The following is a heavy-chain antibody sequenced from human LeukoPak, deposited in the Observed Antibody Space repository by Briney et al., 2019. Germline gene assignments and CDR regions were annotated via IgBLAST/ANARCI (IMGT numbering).Heavy chain of an antibody. CDR1: GGTFSSYA. Sequence: GASVKVSCKASGGTFSSYAISWVRQAPGQGLEWMGGIIPIFGTANYAQKFQGRVTITADESTSTAYMELSSLRSEDTAVYYCARGREYCSGGSCPPDYYYYYYMDVWGKGTTVTVSS. CDR2: IIPIFGTA. V-gene: IGHV1-69*13. CDR3: ARGREYCSGGSCPPDYYYYYYMDV. J-gene: IGHJ6*03. D-gene: IGHD2-15*01.